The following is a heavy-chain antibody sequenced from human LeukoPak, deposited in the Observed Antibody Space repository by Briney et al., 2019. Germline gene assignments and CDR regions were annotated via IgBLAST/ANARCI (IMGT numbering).Heavy chain of an antibody. Sequence: GGSLRLSCAASGFTFSDYYMSWIRQAPGKGLEWVSYISSSSSYTNYADSVKGRFTISRDNAKNSLYLQMNSLRAEDTAVYYCARDPARRTVANGWYRYFGYWGQGTLVTVSS. J-gene: IGHJ4*02. CDR1: GFTFSDYY. CDR3: ARDPARRTVANGWYRYFGY. V-gene: IGHV3-11*06. CDR2: ISSSSSYT. D-gene: IGHD6-19*01.